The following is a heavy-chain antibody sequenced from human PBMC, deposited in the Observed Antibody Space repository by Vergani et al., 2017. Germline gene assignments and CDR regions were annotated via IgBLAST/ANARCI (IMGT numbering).Heavy chain of an antibody. CDR2: IYYSGST. V-gene: IGHV4-39*01. D-gene: IGHD3-10*01. Sequence: QLQLQESGPGLVKPSETLSLTCTVSGGSISSSSYYWGWIRQPPGKGLEWIGSIYYSGSTYYNPSLKSRVTISVDTSKNQFSLKLSSVTAADTAVYYCARHFXTYYYGSGSSTFDYWGQGTLVTVSS. CDR3: ARHFXTYYYGSGSSTFDY. J-gene: IGHJ4*02. CDR1: GGSISSSSYY.